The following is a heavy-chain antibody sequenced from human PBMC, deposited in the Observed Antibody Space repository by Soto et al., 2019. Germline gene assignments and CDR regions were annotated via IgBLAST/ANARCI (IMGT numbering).Heavy chain of an antibody. CDR2: IYYSGST. D-gene: IGHD3-3*01. CDR1: GGSISSYY. V-gene: IGHV4-59*01. J-gene: IGHJ5*02. Sequence: PSETLSLTCTVSGGSISSYYWSWIRQPPGKGLEWIGYIYYSGSTNYNPSLKGRVTISVDTSKNQFSLKLSSVTAADTAVYYCARGSYDFWSGYLGGWFDPWGQGTLVTVSS. CDR3: ARGSYDFWSGYLGGWFDP.